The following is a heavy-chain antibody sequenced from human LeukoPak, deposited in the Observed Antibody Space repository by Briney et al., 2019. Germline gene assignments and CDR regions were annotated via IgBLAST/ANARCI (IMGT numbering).Heavy chain of an antibody. J-gene: IGHJ5*02. CDR1: GGTFSSYA. CDR2: IIPIFGTA. CDR3: ARGGGPGYCSSTSCYTQFDP. V-gene: IGHV1-69*05. D-gene: IGHD2-2*02. Sequence: GATVKVSCKASGGTFSSYAISWVRQAPGQGLEWMGGIIPIFGTANYAQKFQGGVTITTDESTSTAYMELSSLRSEDTAVYYCARGGGPGYCSSTSCYTQFDPWGQGTLVTVSS.